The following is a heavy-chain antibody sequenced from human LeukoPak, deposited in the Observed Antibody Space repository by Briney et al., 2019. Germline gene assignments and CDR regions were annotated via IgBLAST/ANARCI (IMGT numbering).Heavy chain of an antibody. CDR2: IRSNSYGGTA. Sequence: PGGSLRLSCTASGFTFGNYAVTWGRRPPGRGVVGVGFIRSNSYGGTAEYAASVQGRFTISRDDSKTIAYLQMNSLKTEDTAVYYCSRYGFVGADLDYWGRGTLVSVS. CDR1: GFTFGNYA. D-gene: IGHD1-26*01. CDR3: SRYGFVGADLDY. V-gene: IGHV3-49*04. J-gene: IGHJ4*02.